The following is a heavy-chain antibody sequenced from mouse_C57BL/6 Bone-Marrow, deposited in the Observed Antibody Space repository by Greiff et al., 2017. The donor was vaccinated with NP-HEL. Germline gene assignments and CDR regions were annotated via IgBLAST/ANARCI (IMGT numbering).Heavy chain of an antibody. V-gene: IGHV1-81*01. CDR1: GYTFTSYG. J-gene: IGHJ2*01. D-gene: IGHD1-1*01. CDR3: ARGDGSHFDY. Sequence: QVQLQQSGAELARPGASVKLSCKASGYTFTSYGISWVKQRTGQGLEWIGEIYPRSGNTYYNEKFKGKATLTADKSSSTAYMGLRSLTSEDSAVYFCARGDGSHFDYWGQGTTLTVSS. CDR2: IYPRSGNT.